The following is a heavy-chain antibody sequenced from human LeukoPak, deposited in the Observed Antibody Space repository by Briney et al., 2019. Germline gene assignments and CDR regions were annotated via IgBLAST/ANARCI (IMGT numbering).Heavy chain of an antibody. V-gene: IGHV4-34*01. CDR1: GGSFSGYY. Sequence: SETLSLTCAVYGGSFSGYYWSWIRQPPGKGLEWIGEINHGGGTNYNPSLKSRVTMSVDTSKNQFSLKLSSVTAADTAVYYCARPGQLGSLYYGMDVWGQGTTVTVS. D-gene: IGHD3-10*01. J-gene: IGHJ6*02. CDR2: INHGGGT. CDR3: ARPGQLGSLYYGMDV.